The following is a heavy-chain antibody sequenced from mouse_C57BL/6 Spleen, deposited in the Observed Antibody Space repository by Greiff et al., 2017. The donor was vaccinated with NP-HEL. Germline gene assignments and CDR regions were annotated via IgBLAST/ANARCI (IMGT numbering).Heavy chain of an antibody. CDR2: ISDGGSYT. Sequence: EVQGVESGGGLVKPGGSLKLSCAASGFTFSSYAMSWVRQTPEKRLEWVATISDGGSYTYYPDNVKGRFTISRDNAKNNLYLQMSHLKSEDTAMYYCARWSGCRDYWGQGTSVTVSS. CDR1: GFTFSSYA. D-gene: IGHD3-2*02. J-gene: IGHJ4*01. CDR3: ARWSGCRDY. V-gene: IGHV5-4*01.